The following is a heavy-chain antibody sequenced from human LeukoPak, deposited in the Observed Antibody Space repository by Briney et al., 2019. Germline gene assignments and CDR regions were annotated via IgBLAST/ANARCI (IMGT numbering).Heavy chain of an antibody. V-gene: IGHV3-64*01. CDR2: ISSNGGST. J-gene: IGHJ4*02. Sequence: GGSLRLSCAASGFTFSSYAMHWVRQAQGKGLEYVSAISSNGGSTYYANSVKGRFTISRDNSKNTLYLQMGSLRAEDMAVYYCARGNVMGYCSSTSCPEFDYWGQGTLVTVSS. CDR3: ARGNVMGYCSSTSCPEFDY. D-gene: IGHD2-2*01. CDR1: GFTFSSYA.